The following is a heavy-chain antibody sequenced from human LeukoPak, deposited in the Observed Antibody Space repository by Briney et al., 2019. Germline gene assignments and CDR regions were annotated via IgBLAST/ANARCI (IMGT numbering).Heavy chain of an antibody. CDR3: ASLDSSSWYFWFDP. D-gene: IGHD6-13*01. CDR2: IYYSGST. Sequence: SETLSLTCTVSGGSISSYYWSWIRQPPGKGLEWIGYIYYSGSTNYNPSLKSRVTISVDTSKNQFSLKLSSVTAADTAVYYCASLDSSSWYFWFDPWGQGTLATVSS. V-gene: IGHV4-59*08. J-gene: IGHJ5*02. CDR1: GGSISSYY.